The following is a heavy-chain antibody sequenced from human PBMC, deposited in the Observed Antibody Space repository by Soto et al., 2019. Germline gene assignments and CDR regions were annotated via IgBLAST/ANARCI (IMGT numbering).Heavy chain of an antibody. CDR2: FYYSGST. Sequence: QLQLQESGPGLVKPSETLSLTCTVSGGSISSSSYYWGWIRQPPGKGLEWIGSFYYSGSTYYNPSLKSRVTISVDTSKNQFSLKLSSVTAADTAVYYCARDSSGWYVEFDYWGQGTLVTVSS. J-gene: IGHJ4*02. D-gene: IGHD6-19*01. CDR1: GGSISSSSYY. CDR3: ARDSSGWYVEFDY. V-gene: IGHV4-39*02.